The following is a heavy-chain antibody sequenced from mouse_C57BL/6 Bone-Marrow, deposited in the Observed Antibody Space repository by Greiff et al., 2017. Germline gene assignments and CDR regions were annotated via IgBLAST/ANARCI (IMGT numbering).Heavy chain of an antibody. J-gene: IGHJ1*03. Sequence: DVMLVESGGDLVKPGGSLKLSCAASGFTFSGYGMSWVRQTPDKRLEWVATISSGGSYTYYPDSVKGRFTISRDNTKNTLYLQMSRLKSENTAMYYCARHRYVWYFDVWGTGNTVTVSS. CDR2: ISSGGSYT. CDR1: GFTFSGYG. CDR3: ARHRYVWYFDV. V-gene: IGHV5-6*02.